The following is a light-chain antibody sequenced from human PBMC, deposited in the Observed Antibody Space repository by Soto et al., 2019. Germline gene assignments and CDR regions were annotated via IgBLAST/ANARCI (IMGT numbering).Light chain of an antibody. CDR1: PSNIGAGYD. J-gene: IGLJ2*01. Sequence: QSALTQPPSVSGAPGQRVTISCTGSPSNIGAGYDVHWYQQFPGTAPKLLIYGNTNRPSGVPARFSASKSGTSASLAITGLQTEDEADYYCQSYDSGLSGLHVIFGGGTKLTVL. V-gene: IGLV1-40*01. CDR2: GNT. CDR3: QSYDSGLSGLHVI.